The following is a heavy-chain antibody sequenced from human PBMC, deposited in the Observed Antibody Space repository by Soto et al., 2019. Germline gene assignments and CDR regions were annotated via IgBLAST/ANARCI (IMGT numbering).Heavy chain of an antibody. V-gene: IGHV1-18*04. Sequence: GASVKVSCKSSGYSFHSYGISWVRQAPGQGLEWMGWISGYNGYTNYAQNFQGRVTMTTDSSTSTAYMELRSLRSDDRAVYYCARDCSSTSCQSGSYYYYGMDVWGRGTTVTVS. CDR2: ISGYNGYT. D-gene: IGHD2-2*01. J-gene: IGHJ6*02. CDR1: GYSFHSYG. CDR3: ARDCSSTSCQSGSYYYYGMDV.